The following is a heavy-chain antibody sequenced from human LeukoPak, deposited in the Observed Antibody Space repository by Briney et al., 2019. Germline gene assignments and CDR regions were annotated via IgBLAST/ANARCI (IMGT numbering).Heavy chain of an antibody. D-gene: IGHD1-26*01. CDR3: AADGGELLIGGYFDY. J-gene: IGHJ4*02. CDR1: GFTCTSSA. Sequence: TSVKVSCKASGFTCTSSAVQWVRQARGQRLEWIGWIVVGSGNTNYAQKFQERVTITRDMSTSTAYMELSSLRSEDTAVYYCAADGGELLIGGYFDYWGQGTLVTVSS. V-gene: IGHV1-58*01. CDR2: IVVGSGNT.